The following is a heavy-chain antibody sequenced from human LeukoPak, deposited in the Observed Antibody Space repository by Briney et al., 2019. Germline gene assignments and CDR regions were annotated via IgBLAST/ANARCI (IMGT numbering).Heavy chain of an antibody. CDR2: IYHSGST. CDR1: GGSISSGGYY. V-gene: IGHV4-30-2*01. Sequence: SETLSLTCTVSGGSISSGGYYWNWIRQPPGKGLEWIGYIYHSGSTYYNPSLKSRVTISVDRSKNQFSLKLSSVTAADTAVYYCARAPRHSIRHNEAGFDYWGQGTLVTVSS. J-gene: IGHJ4*02. CDR3: ARAPRHSIRHNEAGFDY. D-gene: IGHD1-1*01.